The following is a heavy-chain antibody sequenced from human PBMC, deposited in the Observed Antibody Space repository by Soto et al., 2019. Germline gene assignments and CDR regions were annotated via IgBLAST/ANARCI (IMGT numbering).Heavy chain of an antibody. Sequence: GESLTISCKGFGYTFTSKWIGWVRQLPGKGLEWMGIIYPGDSEIKYSPSFQGQVTISADKALTTAYLQWSSLKASDTAIYYCARQSREYDSPFDYWGQGTLVTVSS. CDR2: IYPGDSEI. D-gene: IGHD3-3*01. CDR1: GYTFTSKW. V-gene: IGHV5-51*01. J-gene: IGHJ4*02. CDR3: ARQSREYDSPFDY.